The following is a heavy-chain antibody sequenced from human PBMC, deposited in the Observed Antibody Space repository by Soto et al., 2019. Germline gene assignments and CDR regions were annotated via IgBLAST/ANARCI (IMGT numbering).Heavy chain of an antibody. D-gene: IGHD1-26*01. J-gene: IGHJ6*02. Sequence: QVQLVESGGGVVQPGRSLRLSCAASGFTFSSYAMHWVRQAPGKGLEWVAVISYDGSNKYYADSVKGRFTISRDNSKNPLYLQMNSLRAEDTAVYYCARGDGYYYYYGMDVWGQGTTVTVSS. V-gene: IGHV3-30-3*01. CDR2: ISYDGSNK. CDR1: GFTFSSYA. CDR3: ARGDGYYYYYGMDV.